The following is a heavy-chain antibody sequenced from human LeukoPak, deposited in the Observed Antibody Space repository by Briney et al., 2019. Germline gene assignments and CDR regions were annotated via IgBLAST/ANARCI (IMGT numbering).Heavy chain of an antibody. CDR1: GFTFSSFG. D-gene: IGHD4-11*01. V-gene: IGHV3-30*18. Sequence: PGGSLRLSCAASGFTFSSFGMHWVRQAPGKGLEWVAVVSYDGSNKYFADSVEGRFTISRDNPKNTLYLQMNSLRPEDTAVYYCAKSTTVTTQQRGYFDYWGQGTLVTVSS. J-gene: IGHJ4*02. CDR3: AKSTTVTTQQRGYFDY. CDR2: VSYDGSNK.